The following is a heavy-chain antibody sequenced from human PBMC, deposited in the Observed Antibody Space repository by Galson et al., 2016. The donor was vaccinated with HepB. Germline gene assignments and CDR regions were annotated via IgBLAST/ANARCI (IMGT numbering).Heavy chain of an antibody. Sequence: GLEWVGVIKPTTGGTVSAQKFQDRVTMTTDMSTGTVYMEMNSLRSEDTALYYCVYSTGHFDLWGRGTLVTVSS. J-gene: IGHJ2*01. D-gene: IGHD2-21*01. CDR2: IKPTTGGT. V-gene: IGHV1-46*01. CDR3: VYSTGHFDL.